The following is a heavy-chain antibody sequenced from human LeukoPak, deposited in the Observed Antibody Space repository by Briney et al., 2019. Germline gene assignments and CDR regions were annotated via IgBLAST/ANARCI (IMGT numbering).Heavy chain of an antibody. D-gene: IGHD3-10*01. CDR2: IYTSGST. Sequence: KPSETLSLTCTVSGGSISSYYWSWIRQPAGKGLEWIGRIYTSGSTNYNPSLKSRVTMSVDTSKNQFSLKLSSVTAADTAVYYCARVSYYYHRKGAWYFDLWGRGTLVTVSS. J-gene: IGHJ2*01. CDR3: ARVSYYYHRKGAWYFDL. V-gene: IGHV4-4*07. CDR1: GGSISSYY.